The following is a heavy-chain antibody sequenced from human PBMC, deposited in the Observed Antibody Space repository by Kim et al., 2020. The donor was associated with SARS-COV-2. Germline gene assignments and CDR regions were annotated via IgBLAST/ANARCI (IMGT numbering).Heavy chain of an antibody. CDR3: ARLSLRLDEMDV. V-gene: IGHV4-39*01. D-gene: IGHD6-19*01. J-gene: IGHJ6*02. Sequence: YYNPHPKSRVTMSVDTSKNQFSLKLSSVTAADTAVYYCARLSLRLDEMDVWGQGTTVTVSS.